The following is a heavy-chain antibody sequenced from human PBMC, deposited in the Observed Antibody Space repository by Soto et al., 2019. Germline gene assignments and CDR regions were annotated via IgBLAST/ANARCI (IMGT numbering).Heavy chain of an antibody. Sequence: QLQLQESGPGQLRPSETLSLTCIVSGVSVRSYTWCWVGQPANKGLERIGRVFSSVRATYNPSLKSRVTITMDTPENRISLKLDSVTAADAGVYYCARDGMTTGDTWGPGTAVTVSS. CDR2: VFSSVRA. J-gene: IGHJ4*02. D-gene: IGHD2-21*02. CDR1: GVSVRSYT. V-gene: IGHV4-4*07. CDR3: ARDGMTTGDT.